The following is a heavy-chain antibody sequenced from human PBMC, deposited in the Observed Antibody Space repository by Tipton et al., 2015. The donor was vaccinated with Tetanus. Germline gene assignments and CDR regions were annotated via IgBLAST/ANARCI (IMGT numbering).Heavy chain of an antibody. V-gene: IGHV3-33*06. CDR3: AKAWGAVVTLDY. J-gene: IGHJ4*02. D-gene: IGHD3-22*01. CDR1: GFIFSSYG. CDR2: SWYDGTDK. Sequence: SLRLSCAASGFIFSSYGIHWVRQAPGKGLEWVAVSWYDGTDKYYADSVKGRFTMSRDNSQDTVSLQMNNLRADDTAVYYCAKAWGAVVTLDYWGQGTLVTVSS.